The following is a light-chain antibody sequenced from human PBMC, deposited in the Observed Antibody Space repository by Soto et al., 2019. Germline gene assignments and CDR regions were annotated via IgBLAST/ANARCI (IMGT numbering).Light chain of an antibody. V-gene: IGKV3-20*01. CDR3: QQYGRSPRT. CDR1: LSVSNSY. Sequence: PVNRSFSKRGRSTLCSTASLSVSNSYLAWYQQKPGQAPRLLIYGASTRATGIPDRFSGSGSGTDFTLTISRLEPEDFAVYYCQQYGRSPRTLGQGSKV. CDR2: GAS. J-gene: IGKJ1*01.